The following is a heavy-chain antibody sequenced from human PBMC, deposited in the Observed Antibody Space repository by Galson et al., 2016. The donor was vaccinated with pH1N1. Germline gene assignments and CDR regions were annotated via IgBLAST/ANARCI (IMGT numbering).Heavy chain of an antibody. CDR2: ISTYTGNA. CDR3: ASRRSLACSGGIFYLDS. Sequence: SVKVSCKASGYTFTTYGIDWVRQAPGKGLEWMGWISTYTGNAKYAQKFQGRLTLTTDPFTNIAYMELGSLTSDDTATYFCASRRSLACSGGIFYLDSWGQGTLVTVSS. V-gene: IGHV1-18*01. D-gene: IGHD2-15*01. J-gene: IGHJ4*02. CDR1: GYTFTTYG.